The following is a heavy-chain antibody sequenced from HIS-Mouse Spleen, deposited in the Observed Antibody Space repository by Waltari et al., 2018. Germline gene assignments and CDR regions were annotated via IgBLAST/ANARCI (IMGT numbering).Heavy chain of an antibody. Sequence: QLQLQESGPGLVKPSETLSLTCTVSGGPPSRSSSHWGWLRPPPGKGLGWIGSIYYSGSTSYNPSLKSRVTISVDTSKNQFSLKLSSVTAADTAVYYCAREIPYSSSWYDWYFDLWGRGTLVTVSS. CDR2: IYYSGST. J-gene: IGHJ2*01. D-gene: IGHD6-13*01. CDR3: AREIPYSSSWYDWYFDL. V-gene: IGHV4-39*07. CDR1: GGPPSRSSSH.